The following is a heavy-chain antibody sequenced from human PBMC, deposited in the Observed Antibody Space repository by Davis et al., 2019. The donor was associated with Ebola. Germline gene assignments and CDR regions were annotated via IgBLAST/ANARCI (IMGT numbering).Heavy chain of an antibody. V-gene: IGHV1-3*01. CDR1: GYTFTSYA. J-gene: IGHJ4*02. CDR3: ARDRVYSSGWDN. CDR2: INAGNGNT. Sequence: ASVKVSCKASGYTFTSYAMHWVRQAPGQRLEWMGWINAGNGNTKYSQKFQGRVTITRDTSASTAYMELSSLRSEDTAVYYCARDRVYSSGWDNWGQGTLVTGSS. D-gene: IGHD6-19*01.